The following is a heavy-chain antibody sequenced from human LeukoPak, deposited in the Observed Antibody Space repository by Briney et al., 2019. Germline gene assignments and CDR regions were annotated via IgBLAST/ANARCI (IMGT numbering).Heavy chain of an antibody. CDR1: GFTFSSYE. D-gene: IGHD6-19*01. J-gene: IGHJ4*02. CDR2: ISTSGSTI. Sequence: GGSLRLSCAASGFTFSSYEMNWVRQAPGKGPEWVSCISTSGSTIYYADSVKGRFTISRDNAKNSLYLQMNSLRAEDTAVYYCARLQWLAFDYWGQGTLVTVSS. V-gene: IGHV3-48*03. CDR3: ARLQWLAFDY.